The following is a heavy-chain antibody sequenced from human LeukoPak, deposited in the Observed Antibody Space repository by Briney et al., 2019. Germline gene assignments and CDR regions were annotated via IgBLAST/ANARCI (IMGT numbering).Heavy chain of an antibody. V-gene: IGHV1-18*01. J-gene: IGHJ3*02. Sequence: ASVKVSCKASGYTFTSYDINWVRQAPGQGLEWMGWISAYNGNTNYAQKLQGRVTMTTDTSTSTAYMELRSLGSDDTAVYYCARDTSFSFPAGVDAFDIWGQGTMVTVSS. CDR1: GYTFTSYD. CDR2: ISAYNGNT. CDR3: ARDTSFSFPAGVDAFDI. D-gene: IGHD6-19*01.